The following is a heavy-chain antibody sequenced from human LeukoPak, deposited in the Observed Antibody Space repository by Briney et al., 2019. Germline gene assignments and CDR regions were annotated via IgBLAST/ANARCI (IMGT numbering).Heavy chain of an antibody. D-gene: IGHD3-22*01. Sequence: GRSLRLSCAASGFTFSSYGMHWVRQAPGKGLEWVAVISYDGSNKYYADSVKGRFTISRDNSKNTLYLQMNSLRAEDTAVYYCAKDRFFHDSSGFVYFQHWGQAPWSPSPQ. CDR1: GFTFSSYG. J-gene: IGHJ1*01. CDR2: ISYDGSNK. V-gene: IGHV3-30*18. CDR3: AKDRFFHDSSGFVYFQH.